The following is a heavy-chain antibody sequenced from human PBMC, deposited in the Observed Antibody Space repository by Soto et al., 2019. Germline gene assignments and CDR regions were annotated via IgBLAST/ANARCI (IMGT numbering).Heavy chain of an antibody. J-gene: IGHJ4*02. CDR2: ISSNGGNI. V-gene: IGHV3-64*01. Sequence: GGSLRLSCAASGFTFSSYGMHWVRQGPGKGLEYVSGISSNGGNIYYANSVKGRFTISRGNSKNTVFLQMGSLRAEDMGVYFCAREPADLGDLSPYFDSWGQGALVTVSS. CDR1: GFTFSSYG. D-gene: IGHD3-16*02. CDR3: AREPADLGDLSPYFDS.